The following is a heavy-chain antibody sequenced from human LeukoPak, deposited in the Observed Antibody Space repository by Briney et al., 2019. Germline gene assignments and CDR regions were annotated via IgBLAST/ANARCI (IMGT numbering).Heavy chain of an antibody. J-gene: IGHJ3*02. CDR2: ISGSGDNT. Sequence: GGSLRLSCTGSGFSFGDYAINWVRQAPGKGLEWVSTISGSGDNTYYADSVKGRFTISRDNSKNTLYLQMNSLRAEDTAVYYCAKDRGWLRDAFDIWGQGTMVTVSS. V-gene: IGHV3-23*01. CDR3: AKDRGWLRDAFDI. D-gene: IGHD5-24*01. CDR1: GFSFGDYA.